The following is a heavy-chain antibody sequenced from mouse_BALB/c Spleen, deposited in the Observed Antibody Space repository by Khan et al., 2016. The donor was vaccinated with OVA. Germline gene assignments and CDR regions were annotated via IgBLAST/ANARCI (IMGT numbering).Heavy chain of an antibody. D-gene: IGHD2-14*01. CDR1: GYTFASYT. V-gene: IGHV1-4*01. Sequence: QVQLKESGAELARPGASVKMSCKASGYTFASYTIHWIKQRPGQGLEWIGYINPSNGYTNYNQKFKDKATLTADKSSTTAYMQLSSLTSDDSAVYNCVSDGADNRNDGWFGYWGQGTLVTVSA. CDR2: INPSNGYT. J-gene: IGHJ3*01. CDR3: VSDGADNRNDGWFGY.